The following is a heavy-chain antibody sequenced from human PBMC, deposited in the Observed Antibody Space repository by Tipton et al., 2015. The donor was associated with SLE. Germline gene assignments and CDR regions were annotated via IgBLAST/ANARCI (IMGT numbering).Heavy chain of an antibody. Sequence: TLSLTCTISNGSISTYRWNWIRQPPGKGLEWIGFIYYSGRTSYSPSLKSRVTISVDTSKNQFSLKLLSVTAADTAVYYCARQGIMASAGLGYGGQGALVTVSS. CDR3: ARQGIMASAGLGY. CDR2: IYYSGRT. V-gene: IGHV4-59*08. J-gene: IGHJ4*02. D-gene: IGHD6-13*01. CDR1: NGSISTYR.